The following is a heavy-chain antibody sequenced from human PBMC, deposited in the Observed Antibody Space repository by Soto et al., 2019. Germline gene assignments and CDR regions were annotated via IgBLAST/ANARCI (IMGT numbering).Heavy chain of an antibody. D-gene: IGHD5-18*01. CDR3: GRIPRYSFPTSDPLEH. CDR1: GGTFNTYT. Sequence: HVQLVQSGAEVKKPGSSVTISCKASGGTFNTYTFSWVRQAPGQGLEWMGSILPILGSVNYAQNFQGRLSITADQSATTAYMELSSLTSHDTAVYFCGRIPRYSFPTSDPLEHWGQGTMVTVSS. V-gene: IGHV1-69*02. CDR2: ILPILGSV. J-gene: IGHJ1*01.